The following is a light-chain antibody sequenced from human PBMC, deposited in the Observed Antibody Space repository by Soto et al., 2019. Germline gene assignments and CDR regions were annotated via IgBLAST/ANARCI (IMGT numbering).Light chain of an antibody. CDR1: QNINSF. J-gene: IGKJ1*01. CDR3: QQTYIIPPT. V-gene: IGKV1-39*01. Sequence: DIQMTQSPSSLSASVGDRVTITCRASQNINSFLNWYQQKPGRAPKLLIYAASSLQSGVTSRFSGSGSGTDFTLTISSLQPEDFAVYYCQQTYIIPPTFGQGTKVEIK. CDR2: AAS.